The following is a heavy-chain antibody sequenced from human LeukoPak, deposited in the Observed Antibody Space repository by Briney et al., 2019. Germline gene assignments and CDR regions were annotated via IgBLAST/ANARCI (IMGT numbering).Heavy chain of an antibody. CDR3: AKDQGYYGSGSYKEYFQH. Sequence: PGGSLRLSCAASGFTFSSYGMHWVRQAPGKGLEWVAFIRYDGSNKYYADSVKGRFTISRDNSKNTLYLQMNSLRAEDTAVYYCAKDQGYYGSGSYKEYFQHWGQGTLVTVSS. CDR1: GFTFSSYG. V-gene: IGHV3-30*02. J-gene: IGHJ1*01. CDR2: IRYDGSNK. D-gene: IGHD3-10*01.